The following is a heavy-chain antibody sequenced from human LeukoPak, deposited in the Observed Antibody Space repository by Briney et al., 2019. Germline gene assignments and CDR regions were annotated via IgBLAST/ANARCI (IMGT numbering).Heavy chain of an antibody. D-gene: IGHD2-2*01. CDR1: GYTFTGYY. CDR2: INPNSGGT. J-gene: IGHJ4*02. V-gene: IGHV1-2*02. Sequence: VASVKVSCKASGYTFTGYYMHWVRQAPGQGLEWMGWINPNSGGTNYAQKLQGRVTMTTDTSTSTAYMELRSLRSDDTAVYYCARVPLGYCSSTSCYSTEIPLDYWGQGTLVTVSS. CDR3: ARVPLGYCSSTSCYSTEIPLDY.